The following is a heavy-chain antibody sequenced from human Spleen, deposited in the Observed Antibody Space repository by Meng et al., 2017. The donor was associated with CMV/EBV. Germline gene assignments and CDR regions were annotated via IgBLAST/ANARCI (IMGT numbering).Heavy chain of an antibody. D-gene: IGHD6-19*01. V-gene: IGHV3-30-3*01. J-gene: IGHJ4*02. Sequence: GGSLRLSCAASGFSFSGHAMHWVRQAPGKGLEWVAIMSHDGRHKNYVDFVKGRFTISRDNSKNTLYLQMDNLRPEDTAVYYCARDPQVVAGTYFDFWGQGVLVTVSS. CDR1: GFSFSGHA. CDR2: MSHDGRHK. CDR3: ARDPQVVAGTYFDF.